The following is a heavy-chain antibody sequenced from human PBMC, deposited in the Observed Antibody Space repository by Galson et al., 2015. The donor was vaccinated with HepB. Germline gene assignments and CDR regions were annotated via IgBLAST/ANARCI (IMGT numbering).Heavy chain of an antibody. CDR2: IIPLLGIT. D-gene: IGHD2-2*01. J-gene: IGHJ4*02. Sequence: SVKVSCKASGGTFGTVGLTWVRQAPGQGLEWMGRIIPLLGITNYAQNFQGRVTITADRSTSTAYMELSSLRSEDTAVYYCARHHDCSSYRCSLDYWGQGTLVTVSS. V-gene: IGHV1-69*04. CDR1: GGTFGTVG. CDR3: ARHHDCSSYRCSLDY.